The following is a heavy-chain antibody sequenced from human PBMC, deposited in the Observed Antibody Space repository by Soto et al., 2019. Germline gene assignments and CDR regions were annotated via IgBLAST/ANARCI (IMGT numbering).Heavy chain of an antibody. V-gene: IGHV4-39*01. J-gene: IGHJ6*02. CDR2: TYYSGST. CDR1: GGSMNDVTHY. Sequence: QLQLQESGPRLVKPSETLTLTCSVSGGSMNDVTHYWAWIRQPPGKGLEWIATTYYSGSTHYNSSLKGRATISVDTSHNQFSLELTSVTAADTAVYHCASERYFGVDVWGQGTTVIVSS. D-gene: IGHD3-9*01. CDR3: ASERYFGVDV.